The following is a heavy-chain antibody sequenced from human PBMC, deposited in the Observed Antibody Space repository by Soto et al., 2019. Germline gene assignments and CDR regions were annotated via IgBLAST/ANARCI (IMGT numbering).Heavy chain of an antibody. J-gene: IGHJ6*02. D-gene: IGHD3-16*01. V-gene: IGHV6-1*01. CDR2: TYYRSKWYN. CDR1: GDSVSSNSAA. Sequence: SQTLSLTCAISGDSVSSNSAAWNWIRQSPSRGLEWLGRTYYRSKWYNDYAVSVKSRITINPDTSKNQFSLQLNSVTPEDTAVYYCAREERTVMINAYYYYVMDVWGQGTTVTGSS. CDR3: AREERTVMINAYYYYVMDV.